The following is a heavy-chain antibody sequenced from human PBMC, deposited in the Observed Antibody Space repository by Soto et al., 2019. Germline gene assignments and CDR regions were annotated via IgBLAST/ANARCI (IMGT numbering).Heavy chain of an antibody. CDR2: IVSDGSTT. CDR1: GFTFSTYW. J-gene: IGHJ3*02. V-gene: IGHV3-74*01. CDR3: ARAKGNSRAFDI. D-gene: IGHD4-4*01. Sequence: EVQLVESGGGSVQPGGSLRLSCAASGFTFSTYWMHWVRQAPGKGLVWVSRIVSDGSTTNYADSVKGRFTISRDNAKNTLYLQMNSLRAEDTAVYYCARAKGNSRAFDIWGQGTMVTVSS.